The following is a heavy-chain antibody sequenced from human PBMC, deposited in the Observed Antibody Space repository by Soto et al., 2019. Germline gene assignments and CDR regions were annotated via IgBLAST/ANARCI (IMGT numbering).Heavy chain of an antibody. D-gene: IGHD6-6*01. J-gene: IGHJ4*02. CDR3: ARALPRIAASREGDY. CDR2: INPSGGST. Sequence: GASVKVSCKASGYTFTSHYMHWVRQAPGQGLEWIGIINPSGGSTSYEQKFQDRVTLTRDTSTSTVYLELSSLRSEDTAVYYCARALPRIAASREGDYWGQGTLVTVSS. V-gene: IGHV1-46*01. CDR1: GYTFTSHY.